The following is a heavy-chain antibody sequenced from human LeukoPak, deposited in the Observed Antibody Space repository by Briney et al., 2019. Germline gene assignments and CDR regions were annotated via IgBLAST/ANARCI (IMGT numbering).Heavy chain of an antibody. CDR3: ARHGVSGITMEPYGMDV. CDR1: GFTFSSYA. J-gene: IGHJ6*02. D-gene: IGHD3-10*01. CDR2: ISGSGGST. V-gene: IGHV3-23*01. Sequence: GGSLRLSCAASGFTFSSYAMSWVRQAPGKGLEWVSAISGSGGSTYYADSVKGRFTISSDDAKNTLYLQMNSLRAEDTAVYYCARHGVSGITMEPYGMDVWGQGTTVTVSS.